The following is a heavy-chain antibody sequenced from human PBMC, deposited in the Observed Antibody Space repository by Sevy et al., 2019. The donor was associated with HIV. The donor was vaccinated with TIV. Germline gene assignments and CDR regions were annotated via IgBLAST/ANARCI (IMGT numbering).Heavy chain of an antibody. Sequence: GGSLRLSCAASGFTFSDFYMSWIRQAPGKGLEWVSYISDSGHIKHYEDSVKGRFLISRDNAHKTVHLQMNSLTAEDTADYYCVRGGGRIHDFDYWGRGTLVTVSS. V-gene: IGHV3-11*01. D-gene: IGHD3-16*01. J-gene: IGHJ4*02. CDR3: VRGGGRIHDFDY. CDR2: ISDSGHIK. CDR1: GFTFSDFY.